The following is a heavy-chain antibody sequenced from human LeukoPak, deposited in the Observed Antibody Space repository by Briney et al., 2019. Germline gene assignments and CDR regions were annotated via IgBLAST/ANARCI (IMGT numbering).Heavy chain of an antibody. CDR1: GITFNYAW. J-gene: IGHJ2*01. D-gene: IGHD2-15*01. CDR3: ATDAANTGFWYFDL. Sequence: GGSLRLSCVTSGITFNYAWMSWVRQSPGKGLEWVGRIKATPDGGTTDYAAPVKGRFTISRDDSKDTVYLQMSSLKTDDTAVYYCATDAANTGFWYFDLWGRGTSVTVSS. CDR2: IKATPDGGTT. V-gene: IGHV3-15*01.